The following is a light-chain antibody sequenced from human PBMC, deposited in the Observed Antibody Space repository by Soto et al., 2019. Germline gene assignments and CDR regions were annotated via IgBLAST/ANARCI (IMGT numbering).Light chain of an antibody. Sequence: DIQMTQSPSTLSASVGDRVTITCRASQSIGGWLAWYQQKPGKAPKLLIYDASGLESGVPSRFSGSGSGTEFTLTISSLQPEDLATYYCQQYNSYSPYTFGQGTNLEIK. CDR3: QQYNSYSPYT. J-gene: IGKJ2*01. CDR1: QSIGGW. V-gene: IGKV1-5*01. CDR2: DAS.